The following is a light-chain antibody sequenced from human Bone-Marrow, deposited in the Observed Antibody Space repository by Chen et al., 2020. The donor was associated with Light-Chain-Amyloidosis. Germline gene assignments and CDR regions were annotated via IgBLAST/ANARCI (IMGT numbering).Light chain of an antibody. CDR2: GSS. CDR1: QTISSNY. J-gene: IGKJ4*01. CDR3: QQYGNSPLT. Sequence: EIVLTQSPGTLSLSPGEGANLSCRASQTISSNYLTWYQQKFGQAPRLLIYGSSSRATGIPHRFTGSGSGTDFTLTINRLEPEDFAMYYCQQYGNSPLTFGGGTKVEIK. V-gene: IGKV3-20*01.